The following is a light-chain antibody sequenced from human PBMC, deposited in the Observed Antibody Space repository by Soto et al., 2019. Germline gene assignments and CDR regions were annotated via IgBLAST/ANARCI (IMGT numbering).Light chain of an antibody. CDR2: YAS. V-gene: IGKV3-15*01. CDR3: QQYNKWLS. J-gene: IGKJ1*01. Sequence: MTQAPPSLSMALWASATLSCRSSQSIRSNLAWYQQIPGQAPRLLIYYASSRATGIPARFSGTGSGTEFTLTISSLQSEDFAVYYCQQYNKWLSFGQGTKVDIK. CDR1: QSIRSN.